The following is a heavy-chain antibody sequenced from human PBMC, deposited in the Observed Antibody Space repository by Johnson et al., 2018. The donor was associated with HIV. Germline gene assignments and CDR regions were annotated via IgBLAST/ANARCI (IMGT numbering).Heavy chain of an antibody. Sequence: QVQLVESGGGVVQPGRSLRLSCAASGFTFSSFGMHWVRQDPGKGLEWMTIISDDGGNKNYADSVKGRFTVSRDKSKNTLDLHINSLRPDDTAVYYCARNRPVSYGYRGAFDFWGQGTMVTVSS. V-gene: IGHV3-30*03. J-gene: IGHJ3*01. CDR2: ISDDGGNK. CDR1: GFTFSSFG. CDR3: ARNRPVSYGYRGAFDF. D-gene: IGHD5-18*01.